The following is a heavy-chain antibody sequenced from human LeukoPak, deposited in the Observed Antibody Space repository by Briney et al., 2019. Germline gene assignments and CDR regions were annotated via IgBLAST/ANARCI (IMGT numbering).Heavy chain of an antibody. CDR1: GFTFSNYW. CDR3: AKVHCSSTSCYTGLFFDY. V-gene: IGHV3-23*01. J-gene: IGHJ4*02. D-gene: IGHD2-2*02. Sequence: PGGSLRLSCAASGFTFSNYWMSWVRQAPGKGLEWVSAISGSGGSTYYADSVKGRFTISRDNSKNTLYLQMNSLRAEDTAVYYCAKVHCSSTSCYTGLFFDYWGQGTLVTVSS. CDR2: ISGSGGST.